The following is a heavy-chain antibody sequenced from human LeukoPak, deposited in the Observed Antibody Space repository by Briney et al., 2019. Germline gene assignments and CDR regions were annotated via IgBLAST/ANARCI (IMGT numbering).Heavy chain of an antibody. Sequence: QSGGSLRLSCAASGFTFSSYGMHWVRQAPGKGLEWVAVIWYDGSNKYYADSVEGRFTISRDNSKNTLYLQMNSLRAEDTAVYYCARDGNDGDYVLDATPSFDIWGQGTMVTVSS. CDR3: ARDGNDGDYVLDATPSFDI. V-gene: IGHV3-33*01. CDR2: IWYDGSNK. CDR1: GFTFSSYG. D-gene: IGHD4-17*01. J-gene: IGHJ3*02.